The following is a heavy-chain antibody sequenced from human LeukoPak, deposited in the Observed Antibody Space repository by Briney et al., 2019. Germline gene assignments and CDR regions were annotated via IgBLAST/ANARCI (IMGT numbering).Heavy chain of an antibody. CDR3: AIDYGGNFVMIAFDI. Sequence: VASVKVSCKASGGTFSSYAISWVRQAPGQGLEWMGRIIPILGIANYAQKFQGRVTITADKSTSTAYMELSSLRSEDTAVYYCAIDYGGNFVMIAFDIWGQGTMVTVSS. CDR1: GGTFSSYA. CDR2: IIPILGIA. J-gene: IGHJ3*02. D-gene: IGHD4-23*01. V-gene: IGHV1-69*04.